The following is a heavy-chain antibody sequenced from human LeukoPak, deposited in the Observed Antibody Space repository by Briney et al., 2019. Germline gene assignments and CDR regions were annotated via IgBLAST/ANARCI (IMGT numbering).Heavy chain of an antibody. CDR1: GYTFTGYY. J-gene: IGHJ4*02. Sequence: ASVKVSCKASGYTFTGYYMHWVRQAPGQGLEWMGWINPNSGGTNYAQKFQGRVTMTRDTSISTAYMELSRLRSDDTAVYYCASPSIGGSGSSASLDYWGQGALVTVSS. D-gene: IGHD3-10*01. V-gene: IGHV1-2*02. CDR3: ASPSIGGSGSSASLDY. CDR2: INPNSGGT.